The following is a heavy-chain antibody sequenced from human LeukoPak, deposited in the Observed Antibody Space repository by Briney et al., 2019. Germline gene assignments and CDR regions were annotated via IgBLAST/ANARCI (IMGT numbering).Heavy chain of an antibody. J-gene: IGHJ4*02. V-gene: IGHV1-2*02. CDR3: ARDRPRNEYSSSPAKYYFDY. CDR2: INPNSGGT. CDR1: GYTFTGYY. D-gene: IGHD6-6*01. Sequence: ASVKVSCKASGYTFTGYYMHWVRQAPGQGLEWMGWINPNSGGTNYAQKFQGRVTMTRDTSISTAYMELSRLRSDDTAVYYCARDRPRNEYSSSPAKYYFDYWGQGTLVTVSS.